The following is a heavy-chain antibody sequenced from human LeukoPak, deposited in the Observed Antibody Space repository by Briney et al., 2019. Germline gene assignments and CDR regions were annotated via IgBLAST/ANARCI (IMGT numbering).Heavy chain of an antibody. CDR3: AKEARWRWYYFDY. CDR1: GFTLSSYG. Sequence: GGSLRLSCAASGFTLSSYGMHWVRQAPGKGLEWVAFIRYDGSNKYYADSVKGRFTISRDNSKNTLYLQMNSLRAEDTAVYYCAKEARWRWYYFDYWGQGTLVTVSS. D-gene: IGHD2-15*01. CDR2: IRYDGSNK. J-gene: IGHJ4*02. V-gene: IGHV3-30*02.